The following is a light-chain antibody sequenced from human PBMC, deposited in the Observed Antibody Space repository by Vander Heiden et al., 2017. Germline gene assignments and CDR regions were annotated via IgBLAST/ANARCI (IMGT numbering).Light chain of an antibody. CDR3: RQRYSLALLT. V-gene: IGKV6-21*01. J-gene: IGKJ4*01. CDR2: YAS. Sequence: EIVLTQSPALPSVTPKAKVTITCRASQSIGSSVHWYQQKPDQSPKLLIKYASQTFSGVPSRCSGSGSGTDFSLTINSLVADDAATYYYRQRYSLALLTFGGGTKVEIK. CDR1: QSIGSS.